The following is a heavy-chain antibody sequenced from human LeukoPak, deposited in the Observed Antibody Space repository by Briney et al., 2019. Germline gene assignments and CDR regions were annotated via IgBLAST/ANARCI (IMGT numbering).Heavy chain of an antibody. D-gene: IGHD3-16*02. CDR2: IRYDGSNK. Sequence: GGSLRLSCAASEFTFSSYGMHWVRQAPGKGLEWVAFIRYDGSNKYFADSVKGRFTISRDSSRNTLFLQMNSLRVEDSAMYYCVKRLTLGDLSIKGAFALWGQGTMVTVAS. CDR1: EFTFSSYG. V-gene: IGHV3-30*02. CDR3: VKRLTLGDLSIKGAFAL. J-gene: IGHJ3*01.